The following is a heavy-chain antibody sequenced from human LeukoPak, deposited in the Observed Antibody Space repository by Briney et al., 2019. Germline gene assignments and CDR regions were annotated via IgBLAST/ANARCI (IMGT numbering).Heavy chain of an antibody. CDR1: GFTFSNYA. CDR2: ISGSGDST. J-gene: IGHJ4*02. D-gene: IGHD3-3*01. CDR3: AKRLSFGVAIGDFDY. Sequence: GGSLRLSCAASGFTFSNYAMSWVRQAPGKGLECVSAISGSGDSTYYADSVKGRFTISRDSSMETLYLQMNSLRAEDTATYFCAKRLSFGVAIGDFDYWGQGTLVTVSS. V-gene: IGHV3-23*01.